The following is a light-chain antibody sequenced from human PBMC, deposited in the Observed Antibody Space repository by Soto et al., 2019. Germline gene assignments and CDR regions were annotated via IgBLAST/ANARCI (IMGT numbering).Light chain of an antibody. CDR2: GAS. J-gene: IGKJ2*01. Sequence: EIVMTQSPATLSVSPGERATLSCRASQSVSSNLAWYQQKPGQAPRLLIYGASTRATGIPARFSGSGSGTEFTLTISSLQSEDFEVYYCQQYNNWQYTFGQGTNVDIK. CDR3: QQYNNWQYT. V-gene: IGKV3-15*01. CDR1: QSVSSN.